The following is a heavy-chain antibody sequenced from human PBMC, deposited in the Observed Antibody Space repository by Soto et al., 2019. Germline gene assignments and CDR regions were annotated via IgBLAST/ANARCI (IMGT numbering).Heavy chain of an antibody. CDR2: ISAYNGNT. V-gene: IGHV1-18*01. J-gene: IGHJ4*02. CDR3: ARQIFVTYYCFWSGYYAFDY. CDR1: GYTFTSYG. D-gene: IGHD3-3*01. Sequence: QVQLVQSGAEVKKPGASVKVSCKASGYTFTSYGISWVRQAPGQGLEWMGWISAYNGNTNYAQKLQGRVTMTTDTSKSRAYVELRSLGSDDTAVYYCARQIFVTYYCFWSGYYAFDYWGQGTLVTVSS.